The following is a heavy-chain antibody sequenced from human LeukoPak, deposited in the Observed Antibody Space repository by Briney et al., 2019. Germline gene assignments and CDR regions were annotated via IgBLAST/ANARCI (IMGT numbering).Heavy chain of an antibody. Sequence: GGSLRLSCAASGFSFSDYWMTWVRQAPGKGPEWVANIKQDGSEKYYVDSVRGRFSISRDNAKNSLFLQMNSLRAEDTAVYYCARRGGSSSRRSPIDYWGQGTLVTVSS. CDR1: GFSFSDYW. V-gene: IGHV3-7*01. CDR2: IKQDGSEK. D-gene: IGHD6-6*01. J-gene: IGHJ4*02. CDR3: ARRGGSSSRRSPIDY.